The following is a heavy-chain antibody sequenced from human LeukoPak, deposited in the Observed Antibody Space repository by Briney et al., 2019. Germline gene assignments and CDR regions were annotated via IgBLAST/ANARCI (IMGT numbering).Heavy chain of an antibody. D-gene: IGHD1-26*01. Sequence: PGGSLRLSCSASGFTFSRYAMHWVRQAPGKGLEYVSGINDNGGRTHYGDSVKGRFSISRDNSKNTLNLQMSTLRAEDTALYYCVKDVGGSYAFDYWGQGILVTVAS. V-gene: IGHV3-64D*09. CDR2: INDNGGRT. CDR1: GFTFSRYA. CDR3: VKDVGGSYAFDY. J-gene: IGHJ4*02.